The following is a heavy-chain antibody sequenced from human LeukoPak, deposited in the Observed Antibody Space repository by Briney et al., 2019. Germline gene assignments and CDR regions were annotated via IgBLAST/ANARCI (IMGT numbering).Heavy chain of an antibody. CDR2: MNPNSGNT. J-gene: IGHJ6*02. V-gene: IGHV1-8*01. Sequence: ASVKVSCKASGYTFTSYDINWVRQATGQGLEWMGWMNPNSGNTGYAQKFQGRVTMTRNTSISTAYMELSSLRSEDTAVYYCAGPGDYYYGMDVWGQGTTVTVSS. CDR3: AGPGDYYYGMDV. CDR1: GYTFTSYD.